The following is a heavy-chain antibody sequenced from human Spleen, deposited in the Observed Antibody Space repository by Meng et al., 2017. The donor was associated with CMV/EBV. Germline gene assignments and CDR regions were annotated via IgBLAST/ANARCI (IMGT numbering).Heavy chain of an antibody. CDR2: IYYSGST. CDR1: GGSINNENYF. V-gene: IGHV4-61*05. D-gene: IGHD6-13*01. Sequence: SETLSLTCTVAGGSINNENYFWGWIRQPPGKGLEWIGYIYYSGSTNYNPSLKSRVTISVDTSKNQFSLKLSSVTAADTAVYYCARAIAARGNYYYGMDVWGQGTTVTVSS. J-gene: IGHJ6*02. CDR3: ARAIAARGNYYYGMDV.